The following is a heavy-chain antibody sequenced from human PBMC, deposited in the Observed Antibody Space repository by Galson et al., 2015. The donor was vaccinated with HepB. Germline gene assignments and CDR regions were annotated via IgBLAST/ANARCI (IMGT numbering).Heavy chain of an antibody. CDR3: ARAFTAFPMAVGCYFDY. CDR1: GFTFSNYG. Sequence: SLRLSCAASGFTFSNYGMSWVRQAPGKGLEWVANIKQDGSEKYYVDSVKGRFTISRDNAKNSLFLQMNSLRAEDTAVYYCARAFTAFPMAVGCYFDYWGQRALVTVSS. D-gene: IGHD5-18*01. J-gene: IGHJ4*02. V-gene: IGHV3-7*03. CDR2: IKQDGSEK.